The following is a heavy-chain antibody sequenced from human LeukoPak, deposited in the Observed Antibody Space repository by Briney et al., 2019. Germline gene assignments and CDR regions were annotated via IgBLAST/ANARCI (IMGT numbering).Heavy chain of an antibody. D-gene: IGHD5-18*01. CDR1: GFTFSSYW. Sequence: GGSLRLSCAASGFTFSSYWMSWVRQAPGKGLEWVANIKQDGSEKYYVDSVKGRFTISRDNAKNSLYLQMNSLRAEDTAVYYCARSVETAMVIIDYWGQGTLVTVSS. CDR2: IKQDGSEK. V-gene: IGHV3-7*01. J-gene: IGHJ4*02. CDR3: ARSVETAMVIIDY.